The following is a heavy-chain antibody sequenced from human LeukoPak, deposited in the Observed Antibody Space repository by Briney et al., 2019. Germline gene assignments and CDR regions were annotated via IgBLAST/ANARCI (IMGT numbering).Heavy chain of an antibody. CDR3: ARGSKGTYYDFWSGDDAFDI. D-gene: IGHD3-3*01. V-gene: IGHV3-13*01. CDR2: IGTAGDT. Sequence: GGSLRLSCAASGFTFSSYDMHWVRQATGKGLEWVSAIGTAGDTYYPGSVKGRFTISRENAKNSLYLQMNSLRAGDTAVYYCARGSKGTYYDFWSGDDAFDIWGQGTMVTVSS. CDR1: GFTFSSYD. J-gene: IGHJ3*02.